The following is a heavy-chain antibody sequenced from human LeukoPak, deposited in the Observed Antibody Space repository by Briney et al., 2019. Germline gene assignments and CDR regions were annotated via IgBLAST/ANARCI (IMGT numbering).Heavy chain of an antibody. CDR3: AKDPRSYCSSTSCPPWFDP. CDR2: IWYDGSNK. J-gene: IGHJ5*02. Sequence: GGSLILSCAASGFTFSSYGMHWVRQAPGKGLEWVAVIWYDGSNKYYADSVKGRFTISRDNSKDTLYLQMNSLRAEDTAVYYCAKDPRSYCSSTSCPPWFDPWGQGTLVTVSS. CDR1: GFTFSSYG. V-gene: IGHV3-33*06. D-gene: IGHD2-2*01.